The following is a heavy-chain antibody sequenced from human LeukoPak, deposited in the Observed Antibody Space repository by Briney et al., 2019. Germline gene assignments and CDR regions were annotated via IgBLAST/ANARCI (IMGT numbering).Heavy chain of an antibody. CDR1: GGSISSSSYY. V-gene: IGHV4-39*01. Sequence: SETLSLTCTVSGGSISSSSYYWGWIRQPPGKGLEWIGSIYYSGSTYYNPSLKSRVTISVDTSKNQFSLKLGSVTAADTAVYYCARPYDFWSGYPTKRDMDVWGKGTTVTVSS. J-gene: IGHJ6*03. CDR3: ARPYDFWSGYPTKRDMDV. CDR2: IYYSGST. D-gene: IGHD3-3*01.